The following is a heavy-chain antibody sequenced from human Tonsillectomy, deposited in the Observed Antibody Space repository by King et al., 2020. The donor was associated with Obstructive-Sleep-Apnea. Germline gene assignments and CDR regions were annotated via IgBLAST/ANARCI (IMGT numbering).Heavy chain of an antibody. CDR2: IFSTDEK. Sequence: TLKESGPVLVKPTETLTLTCTVSGVALSHAGMAVSWILQPPGKALEWLAHIFSTDEKSYSPSLNSRLTISKDTSKSQVVLIMTNMDPVDTATYYCARIGYCSSTSCLNYDYWGQGTLVTVSS. V-gene: IGHV2-26*01. J-gene: IGHJ4*02. CDR1: GVALSHAGMA. D-gene: IGHD2-2*01. CDR3: ARIGYCSSTSCLNYDY.